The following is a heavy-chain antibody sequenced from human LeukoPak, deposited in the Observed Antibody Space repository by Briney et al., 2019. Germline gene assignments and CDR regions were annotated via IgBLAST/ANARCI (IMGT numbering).Heavy chain of an antibody. CDR2: VYHSGST. D-gene: IGHD3-10*01. V-gene: IGHV4-39*07. Sequence: SETLSLTCTVSGVSISSSNSYWGWIRQPPGKGLEWIGEVYHSGSTNYNPSLKSRVTISVDTSKNQFSLSLSSVTAADTAVYYCARRSIRGVIRYWGQGTLVTVSS. J-gene: IGHJ4*02. CDR1: GVSISSSNSY. CDR3: ARRSIRGVIRY.